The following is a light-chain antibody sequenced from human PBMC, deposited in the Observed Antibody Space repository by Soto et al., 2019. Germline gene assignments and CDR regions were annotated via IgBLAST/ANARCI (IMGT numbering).Light chain of an antibody. CDR2: AAS. Sequence: DIQMTQAPSSVSASVGARVTIPCRASQDINNRVAWFQQRPGRAPKYLIQAASILQSGFPSRFSATGSGTDFTLTIDSLQPEDFATYYCLQVKNFPRTFGQGTKLEIK. J-gene: IGKJ1*01. CDR1: QDINNR. V-gene: IGKV1-12*01. CDR3: LQVKNFPRT.